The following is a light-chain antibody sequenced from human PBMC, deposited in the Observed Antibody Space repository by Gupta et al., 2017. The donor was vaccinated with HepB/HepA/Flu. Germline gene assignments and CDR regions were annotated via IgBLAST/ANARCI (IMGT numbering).Light chain of an antibody. Sequence: ALPQPPPLSGSPDQSITIPCAESSSDGGRWNLVSWYQQHPDNAPNVIFVEGSGRPSGVSTRFSGTKSGKTASLTIAGLQAEDEAYYYCCSYVGNDNLIFGGGTKLTVL. CDR3: CSYVGNDNLI. CDR2: EGS. J-gene: IGLJ2*01. CDR1: SSDGGRWNL. V-gene: IGLV2-23*01.